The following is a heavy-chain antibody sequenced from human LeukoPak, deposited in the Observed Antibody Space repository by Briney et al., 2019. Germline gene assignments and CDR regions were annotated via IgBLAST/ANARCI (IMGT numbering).Heavy chain of an antibody. D-gene: IGHD1-26*01. Sequence: GGSLRLSCAASGFTFSSYAMSWVRQAPGKGLEWVSYISSFSGTIYYADSVKGRFTISRDNAKNSLYLQMNSLRAEDTAVYYCARDHGGSYSYWGQGTLVTVSS. CDR1: GFTFSSYA. CDR2: ISSFSGTI. V-gene: IGHV3-48*01. J-gene: IGHJ4*02. CDR3: ARDHGGSYSY.